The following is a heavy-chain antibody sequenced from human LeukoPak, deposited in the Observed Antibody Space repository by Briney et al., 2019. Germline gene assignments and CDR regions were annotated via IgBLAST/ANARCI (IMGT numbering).Heavy chain of an antibody. Sequence: ASVKVSCKASGYTFTSYPMNWVRQAPGQGLEWMGWMNPNSGNTGYAQKFQGRVTMTRNTSISTAYMELSSLRSEDTAVYYCARVSRHYYDSNVGDYWGQGTLVTVSS. D-gene: IGHD3-22*01. CDR2: MNPNSGNT. CDR3: ARVSRHYYDSNVGDY. J-gene: IGHJ4*02. V-gene: IGHV1-8*02. CDR1: GYTFTSYP.